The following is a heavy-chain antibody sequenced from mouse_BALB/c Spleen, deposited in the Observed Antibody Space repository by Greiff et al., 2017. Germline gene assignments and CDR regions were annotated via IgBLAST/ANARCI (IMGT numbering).Heavy chain of an antibody. CDR3: ARQFYAMDY. J-gene: IGHJ4*01. CDR1: GFTFSSYT. V-gene: IGHV5-12-2*01. Sequence: DVMLVESGGGLVQPGGSLKLSCAASGFTFSSYTMSWVRQTPEKRLEWVAYISNGGGSTYYPDTVKGRFTISRDNAKNTLYLQMSSLKSEDTAMYYCARQFYAMDYWGQGTSVTVSS. CDR2: ISNGGGST.